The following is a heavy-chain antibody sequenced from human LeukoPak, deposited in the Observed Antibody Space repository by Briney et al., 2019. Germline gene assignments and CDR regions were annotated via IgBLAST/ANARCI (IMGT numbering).Heavy chain of an antibody. CDR1: GGSISSSSYY. J-gene: IGHJ4*02. CDR2: IYYSGST. Sequence: SETLSLTCTVSGGSISSSSYYWGWIRQPPGKGLEWIGSIYYSGSTYYNPSLKSRVAISVDTSKNQFSLKLSSVTAADTAVYYCASTSDYYYGKFDYWGQGTLVTVSS. V-gene: IGHV4-39*01. CDR3: ASTSDYYYGKFDY. D-gene: IGHD3-22*01.